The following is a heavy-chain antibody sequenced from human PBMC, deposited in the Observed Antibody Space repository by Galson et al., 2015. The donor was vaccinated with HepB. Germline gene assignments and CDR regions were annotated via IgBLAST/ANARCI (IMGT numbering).Heavy chain of an antibody. CDR2: IRDKAYSAAT. CDR1: GFTFGDYT. CDR3: TRAPYDSSGYISFDY. D-gene: IGHD3-22*01. Sequence: SLRLSCAGSGFTFGDYTMSWFRQAPGKGQEWVGFIRDKAYSAATEYAASVKGRFTISRDDSKSIAYLQMNNLKIEDTAVYYCTRAPYDSSGYISFDYWGQGTLVTVSS. J-gene: IGHJ4*02. V-gene: IGHV3-49*03.